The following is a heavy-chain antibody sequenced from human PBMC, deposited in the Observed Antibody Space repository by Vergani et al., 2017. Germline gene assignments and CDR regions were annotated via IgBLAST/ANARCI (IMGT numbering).Heavy chain of an antibody. CDR3: AKVLNYYDSSGWYYFDY. CDR2: ISGSGGST. CDR1: GFTFSSYA. Sequence: EVQLLESGGGLVQPGGSLRLSCAASGFTFSSYAMSWVRQAPGKGLEWVSAISGSGGSTYYADSVKGRFTISRDNSKNTLYLQMNSLRAEDTAVYYCAKVLNYYDSSGWYYFDYWGQGTLVTVSS. J-gene: IGHJ4*02. V-gene: IGHV3-23*01. D-gene: IGHD3-22*01.